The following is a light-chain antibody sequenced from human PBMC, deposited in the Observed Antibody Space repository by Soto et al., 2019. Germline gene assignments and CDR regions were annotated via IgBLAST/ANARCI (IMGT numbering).Light chain of an antibody. V-gene: IGKV3-11*01. CDR1: QSISKY. J-gene: IGKJ4*01. Sequence: EIVLTQSPATLSVSPGETATVSCRASQSISKYLASYQQKPGQTPRLLIYNASNRAAGIPARFSGSGSGTDFTLTIARLEPEDFAVYYCQQRTNWPPKLTFGGGTRVE. CDR2: NAS. CDR3: QQRTNWPPKLT.